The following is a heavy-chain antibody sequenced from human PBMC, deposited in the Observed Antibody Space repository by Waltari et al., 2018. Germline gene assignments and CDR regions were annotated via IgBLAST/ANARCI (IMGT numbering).Heavy chain of an antibody. CDR1: GDQFSTSW. CDR3: ARREHDYDYVGGSYRRVIDTFDI. D-gene: IGHD3-16*02. J-gene: IGHJ3*02. Sequence: EVRLVQSGAEVKKPGESLKISCKGSGDQFSTSWIGWVRQMAGKGLEWMGIIYVGDSETRYSPSFRGQVTMSADKSITTAYLQWSSLKASDTAMYYCARREHDYDYVGGSYRRVIDTFDIWGQGTRVTVSS. CDR2: IYVGDSET. V-gene: IGHV5-51*03.